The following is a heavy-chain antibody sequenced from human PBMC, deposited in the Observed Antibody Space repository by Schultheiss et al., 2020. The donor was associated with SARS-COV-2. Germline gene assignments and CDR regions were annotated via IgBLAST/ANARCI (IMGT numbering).Heavy chain of an antibody. CDR1: GYTLTTFA. CDR2: VNADNDNI. CDR3: ATEGARGSSWYPRGLDV. J-gene: IGHJ6*02. D-gene: IGHD6-13*01. V-gene: IGHV1-3*01. Sequence: GESLKISCKASGYTLTTFAFHWVRQAPGQGLEWMAWVNADNDNIKFSHKFQGRITISRDTSASTAYMELSSLTSEDTAVYYCATEGARGSSWYPRGLDVWGQGTTVTVSS.